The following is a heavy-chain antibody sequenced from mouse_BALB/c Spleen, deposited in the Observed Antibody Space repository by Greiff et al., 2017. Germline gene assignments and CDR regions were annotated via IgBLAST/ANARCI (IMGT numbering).Heavy chain of an antibody. V-gene: IGHV1-9*01. J-gene: IGHJ4*01. CDR3: ARRTTVVAYYYAMDY. CDR1: GYTFSSYW. Sequence: QVQLQQSGAELMKPGASVKISCKATGYTFSSYWIEWVKQRPGHGLEWIGEILPGSGSTNYNEKFKGKATFTADTSSNTAYMQLSSLTSEDSAVYYCARRTTVVAYYYAMDYWGQGTSVTVSS. CDR2: ILPGSGST. D-gene: IGHD1-1*01.